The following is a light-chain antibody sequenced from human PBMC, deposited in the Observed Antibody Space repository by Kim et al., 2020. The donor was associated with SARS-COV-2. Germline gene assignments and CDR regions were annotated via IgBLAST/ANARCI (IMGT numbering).Light chain of an antibody. J-gene: IGLJ2*01. CDR2: QDT. CDR1: KLGDKY. CDR3: QAWDSSTAV. V-gene: IGLV3-1*01. Sequence: MSPGQTASITCSGDKLGDKYVCWYQQKPGQSPVLVIYQDTKRPSGIPERFSGSISGNTATLTISGTQAMDEADYYCQAWDSSTAVFGGGTQLTVL.